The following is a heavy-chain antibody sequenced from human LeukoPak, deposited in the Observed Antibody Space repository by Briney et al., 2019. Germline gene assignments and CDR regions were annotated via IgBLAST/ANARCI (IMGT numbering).Heavy chain of an antibody. CDR3: ARVGIQLWSWYYFDY. Sequence: ASVKVSCKASGYTFTSYYMHWVRQAPGQGLEWMGIINPSGGSTGYAQKFQGRVTMTRDTSTSTVYMELSSLRSEDTAVYYCARVGIQLWSWYYFDYWGQGTLVTVSS. D-gene: IGHD5-18*01. CDR1: GYTFTSYY. CDR2: INPSGGST. J-gene: IGHJ4*02. V-gene: IGHV1-46*01.